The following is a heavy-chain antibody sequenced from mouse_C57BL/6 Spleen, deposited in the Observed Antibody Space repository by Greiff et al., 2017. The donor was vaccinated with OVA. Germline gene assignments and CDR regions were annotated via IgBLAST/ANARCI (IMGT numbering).Heavy chain of an antibody. D-gene: IGHD1-1*02. J-gene: IGHJ2*02. CDR3: ANCWWIAY. Sequence: QVQLQQSGAELVKPGASVKISCKASGYTFTDYYINWVKQRPGQGLEWIGKIGPGSGSTYYNEKFTGKATLSADKSSSTSYLQLSSLTSEDSAIYFCANCWWIAYWGQGTSLTVSS. CDR1: GYTFTDYY. V-gene: IGHV1-77*01. CDR2: IGPGSGST.